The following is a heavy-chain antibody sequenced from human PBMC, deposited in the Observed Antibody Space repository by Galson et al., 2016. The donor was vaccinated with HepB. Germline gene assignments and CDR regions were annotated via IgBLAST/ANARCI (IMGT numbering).Heavy chain of an antibody. CDR3: AREGLFCNTATCYYLYNMDV. Sequence: SLRLSCAASGFTFSSYGMHWVRQAPVKGLEWVAFIWSDGSYKFYADSVKVRFTTSRDNSKNTVYLQMNSLRAADTAVYYCAREGLFCNTATCYYLYNMDVWGQGTTVTVSS. D-gene: IGHD2-2*01. CDR1: GFTFSSYG. V-gene: IGHV3-33*01. J-gene: IGHJ6*03. CDR2: IWSDGSYK.